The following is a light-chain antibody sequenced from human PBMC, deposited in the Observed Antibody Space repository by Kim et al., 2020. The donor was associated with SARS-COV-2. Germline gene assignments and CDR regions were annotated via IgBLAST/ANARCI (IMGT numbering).Light chain of an antibody. J-gene: IGLJ2*01. CDR1: SFNIGNND. V-gene: IGLV1-51*01. CDR2: DNN. Sequence: PGQKVTISCSGSFNIGNNDVSWYQQFPRTAPKLLIYDNNKRPSGIPDRFSGSKSGMSATLGITGLQTGDEADYYCVTWDRSLSAVVFGGGTQLTVL. CDR3: VTWDRSLSAVV.